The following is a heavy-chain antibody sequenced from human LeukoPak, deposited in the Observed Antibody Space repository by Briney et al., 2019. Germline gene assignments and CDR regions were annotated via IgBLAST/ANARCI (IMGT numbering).Heavy chain of an antibody. CDR2: IYISGST. CDR1: GGSISSYY. D-gene: IGHD6-6*01. CDR3: ARGGIAARHNWFDP. J-gene: IGHJ5*02. V-gene: IGHV4-4*07. Sequence: SETLSLTCTVSGGSISSYYWSWIRQPAGKGLEWIGRIYISGSTNYNPSLKSRVTMSVDTSKNQFSLKLSSVTAADTAVYYCARGGIAARHNWFDPWGQGTLVTVSS.